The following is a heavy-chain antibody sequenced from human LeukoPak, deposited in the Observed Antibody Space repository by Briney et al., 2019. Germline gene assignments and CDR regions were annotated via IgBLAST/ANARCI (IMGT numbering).Heavy chain of an antibody. J-gene: IGHJ3*02. Sequence: SQTLSLTCTVSGGSTSSGDYYWSWIRQPPGKGLEWIGYIYYSGSTYYNPSLKSRVTISVDTSKNQFSLKLSSVTAADTAVYYCARSVDTAVDAFDIWGQGTMVTVSS. CDR1: GGSTSSGDYY. CDR2: IYYSGST. V-gene: IGHV4-30-4*08. D-gene: IGHD5-18*01. CDR3: ARSVDTAVDAFDI.